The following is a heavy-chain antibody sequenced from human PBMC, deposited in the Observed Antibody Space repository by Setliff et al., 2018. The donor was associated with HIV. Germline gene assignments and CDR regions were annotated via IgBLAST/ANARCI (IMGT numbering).Heavy chain of an antibody. CDR2: IKQDGSEI. Sequence: GGSLRLSCEASQFSFRSYWLNWVREAPGKGLAWVASIKQDGSEIYYVDSVKGRFTISRDNARGALFLQMNNLRADDTALYYCTRGSSGWKYYYYYHMDLRGSGTTVTVSS. D-gene: IGHD6-19*01. V-gene: IGHV3-7*03. CDR3: TRGSSGWKYYYYYHMDL. CDR1: QFSFRSYW. J-gene: IGHJ6*03.